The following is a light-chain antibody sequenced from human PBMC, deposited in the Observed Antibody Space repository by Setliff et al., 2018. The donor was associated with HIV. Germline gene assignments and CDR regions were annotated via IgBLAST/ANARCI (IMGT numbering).Light chain of an antibody. V-gene: IGLV2-14*01. CDR1: GSDIGANNY. Sequence: QSVLAQPASVSGSPGQSITISCTGTGSDIGANNYVSWYQQNPGKAPKLLIFEVTNRPAGVSSRFSGSKSGNTASLTISWLQPEDEADYHCISYTGSTLYVFGTGTK. CDR2: EVT. J-gene: IGLJ1*01. CDR3: ISYTGSTLYV.